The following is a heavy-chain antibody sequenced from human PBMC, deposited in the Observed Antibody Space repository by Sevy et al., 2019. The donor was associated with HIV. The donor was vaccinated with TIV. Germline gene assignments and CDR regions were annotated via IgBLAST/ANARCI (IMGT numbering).Heavy chain of an antibody. CDR1: GFTFSGYT. V-gene: IGHV3-30-3*01. CDR2: IAFDGSNK. D-gene: IGHD2-2*01. J-gene: IGHJ3*02. CDR3: ARGGWDIVVVPAAFDI. Sequence: GGSLRLSCAASGFTFSGYTLHWVRQAPGKELEWVAVIAFDGSNKYYVDSVKGRFTISRDNSKNTLYLQMNSLRPEDTAVYYCARGGWDIVVVPAAFDIWGQGTMVTVSS.